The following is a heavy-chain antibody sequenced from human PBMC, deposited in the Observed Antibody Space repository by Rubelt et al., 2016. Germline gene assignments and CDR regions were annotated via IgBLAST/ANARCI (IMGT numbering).Heavy chain of an antibody. CDR2: INGDGFSI. CDR1: GFSLSGSA. J-gene: IGHJ6*02. V-gene: IGHV3-74*01. CDR3: VRADYYGMDV. Sequence: GGGLVQPGGSLKLSCAASGFSLSGSAMHWVRQAPGKGLVWVSRINGDGFSISYADSVKGRFTISRDNAKNTLYLQVNSLRADDTAVYYCVRADYYGMDVWGQGTTVTV.